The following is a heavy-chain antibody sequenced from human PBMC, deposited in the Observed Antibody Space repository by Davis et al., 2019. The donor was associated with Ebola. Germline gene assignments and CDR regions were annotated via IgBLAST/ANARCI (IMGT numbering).Heavy chain of an antibody. CDR3: AKDLNWD. CDR1: GFTFSSYG. D-gene: IGHD7-27*01. V-gene: IGHV3-30*18. Sequence: PSETLSLTCAASGFTFSSYGMHWVRQAPGKGLEWVAVISYDGSNKYYADSVKGRFTISRDNSKNTLYLQMNSLRAEDTAVYYCAKDLNWDWGQGTLVTVSS. J-gene: IGHJ4*02. CDR2: ISYDGSNK.